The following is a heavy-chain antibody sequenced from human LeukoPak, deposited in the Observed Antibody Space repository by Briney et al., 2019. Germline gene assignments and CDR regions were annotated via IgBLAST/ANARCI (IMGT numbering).Heavy chain of an antibody. V-gene: IGHV4-61*02. CDR1: GGSISSGSYY. J-gene: IGHJ3*02. CDR2: IYTSGST. CDR3: ARDEQWLAHDAFDI. Sequence: ASETLSLTCTVSGGSISSGSYYWSWTRQPAGKGLEWIGRIYTSGSTNYNPSLKSRVTISVDTSKNQFSLKLSSVTAADTAVYYCARDEQWLAHDAFDIWGQGTMVTVSS. D-gene: IGHD6-19*01.